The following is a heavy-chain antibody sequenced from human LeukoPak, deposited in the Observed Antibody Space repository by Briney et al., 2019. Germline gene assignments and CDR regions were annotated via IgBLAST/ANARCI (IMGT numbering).Heavy chain of an antibody. D-gene: IGHD3-10*01. Sequence: PSETLSLTCTVSGGSISSYYWSWIRQPPGKGLEWIGYIYYSGSTNYNPSLKSRVTISVDTSKNQFSLTLSSVTAAGTAVYYCARVRWEYYGSGPDYWGQGTLVTVSS. CDR3: ARVRWEYYGSGPDY. V-gene: IGHV4-59*01. CDR2: IYYSGST. CDR1: GGSISSYY. J-gene: IGHJ4*02.